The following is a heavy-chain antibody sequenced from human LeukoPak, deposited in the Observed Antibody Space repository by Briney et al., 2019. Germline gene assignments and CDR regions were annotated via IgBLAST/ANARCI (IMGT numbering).Heavy chain of an antibody. CDR2: IYTSGST. CDR1: GGSISSGRYY. CDR3: ARDSHPIVRGTITRDFYYYLDV. D-gene: IGHD3-10*02. J-gene: IGHJ6*03. V-gene: IGHV4-61*02. Sequence: SETLSLTCTVPGGSISSGRYYWSWIRQPAGKGLEWIGRIYTSGSTNYNPSLKSRVTISRDTSKNQFSLKLSSVTAADTAVYYCARDSHPIVRGTITRDFYYYLDVWGKGTTVTISS.